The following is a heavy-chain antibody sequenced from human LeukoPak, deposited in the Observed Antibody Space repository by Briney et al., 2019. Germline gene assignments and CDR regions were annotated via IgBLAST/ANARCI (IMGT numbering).Heavy chain of an antibody. Sequence: GGSLRLSCAASGFTFSSYAMSWVRQAPGKGLEWVSAISGSGGSTYYADSVKGRFTISRDNSKNTLYLQMNSLRAEDTAVYYCAKDWGITMVRGVIIGQIDYWGQGTLVTVSS. V-gene: IGHV3-23*01. CDR1: GFTFSSYA. CDR3: AKDWGITMVRGVIIGQIDY. D-gene: IGHD3-10*01. J-gene: IGHJ4*02. CDR2: ISGSGGST.